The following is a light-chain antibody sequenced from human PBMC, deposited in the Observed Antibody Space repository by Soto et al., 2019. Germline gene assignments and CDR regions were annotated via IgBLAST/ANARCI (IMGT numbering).Light chain of an antibody. J-gene: IGKJ4*01. CDR2: GAS. CDR1: QSVSSSY. Sequence: EIVLTQSPGTLSLSPGERATLSCRASQSVSSSYLAWYQQKPGQAPRLLIYGASSRATSIPDRFSGSGSGTDFTLTISRLEPEDFVVYYCQQYGDSPFTFGGGTKVDIK. CDR3: QQYGDSPFT. V-gene: IGKV3-20*01.